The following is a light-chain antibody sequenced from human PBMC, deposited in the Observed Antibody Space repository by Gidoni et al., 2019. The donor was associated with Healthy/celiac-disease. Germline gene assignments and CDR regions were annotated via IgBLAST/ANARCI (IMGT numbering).Light chain of an antibody. CDR2: GAS. J-gene: IGKJ2*01. CDR3: QQWYT. V-gene: IGKV3-20*01. CDR1: QSVSSSY. Sequence: TALTQSPGTLSLSQGERATLSCRASQSVSSSYLAWYQQKPGQAPRLLIYGASSRATGIPDRFSGSGSRTGFTLTNGRVKHEGFAVYSCQQWYTFGQGTKLEIK.